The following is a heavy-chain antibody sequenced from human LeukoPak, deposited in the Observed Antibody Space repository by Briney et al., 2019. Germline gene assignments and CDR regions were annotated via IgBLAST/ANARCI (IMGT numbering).Heavy chain of an antibody. J-gene: IGHJ4*02. CDR1: GGSFSGYY. D-gene: IGHD6-6*01. Sequence: SETLSLTCAVYGGSFSGYYWSWIRQPPGKGLEWIGEINHSGSTNYNPSLKSRVTISVDTSKNQFSLKLSSVTAAHTAVYYCARQYSSSSDYFDYWGQGTLVTVSS. CDR3: ARQYSSSSDYFDY. CDR2: INHSGST. V-gene: IGHV4-34*01.